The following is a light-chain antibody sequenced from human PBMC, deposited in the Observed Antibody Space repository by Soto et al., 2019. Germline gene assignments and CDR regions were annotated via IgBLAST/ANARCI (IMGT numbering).Light chain of an antibody. CDR2: SNN. CDR3: AAWDDSLNGVV. J-gene: IGLJ2*01. CDR1: SSNIGSNT. Sequence: QSVLTQPPSASXTPGQRVTISCSGSSSNIGSNTVNWYQQLPGTAPKLLIYSNNQRPSGVPDRFSGSKSGTSASLAISGLQSEDEADYYCAAWDDSLNGVVFGGGTKVTVL. V-gene: IGLV1-44*01.